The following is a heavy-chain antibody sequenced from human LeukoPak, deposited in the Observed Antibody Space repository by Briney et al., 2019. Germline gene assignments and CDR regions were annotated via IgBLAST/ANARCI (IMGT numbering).Heavy chain of an antibody. Sequence: SQTLSLTCAISGDSFSSNSAAWNWLRQSPSRGLEWLGRTYYRSKWYNDYAVSVKSRITINPDTSKNQFSLQLNSVTPEDTAVYYCASGSYRFDYWGQGTLVTVSS. J-gene: IGHJ4*02. D-gene: IGHD1-26*01. CDR3: ASGSYRFDY. CDR1: GDSFSSNSAA. CDR2: TYYRSKWYN. V-gene: IGHV6-1*01.